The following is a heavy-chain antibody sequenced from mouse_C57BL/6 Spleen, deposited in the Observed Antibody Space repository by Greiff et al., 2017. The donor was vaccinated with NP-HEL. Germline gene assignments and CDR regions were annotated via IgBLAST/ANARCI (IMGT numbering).Heavy chain of an antibody. CDR3: ARSVFGKALYYYAMDY. CDR2: INPSNGGT. Sequence: VQLQQSGTELVKPGASVKLSCKASGYTFTSYWMHWVKQRPGQGLEWIGNINPSNGGTNYNEKFKSKATLTVDKSSSTAYMQLSSLTSEDSAVYYCARSVFGKALYYYAMDYWGQGTSVTVSS. CDR1: GYTFTSYW. V-gene: IGHV1-53*01. J-gene: IGHJ4*01.